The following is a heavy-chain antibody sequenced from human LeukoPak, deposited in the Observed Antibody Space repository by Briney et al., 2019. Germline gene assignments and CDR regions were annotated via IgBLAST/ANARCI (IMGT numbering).Heavy chain of an antibody. Sequence: GGSLRLSCAASGFTFSSYEMNWVSQAPGKGLEWVSYISSSGSTIYYADSVKGRFTISRDNAKNSLYLQMNSLRAEDTAVYYCARAGGYEFDYWGQGTLVTVSS. J-gene: IGHJ4*02. CDR2: ISSSGSTI. V-gene: IGHV3-48*03. CDR1: GFTFSSYE. D-gene: IGHD5-12*01. CDR3: ARAGGYEFDY.